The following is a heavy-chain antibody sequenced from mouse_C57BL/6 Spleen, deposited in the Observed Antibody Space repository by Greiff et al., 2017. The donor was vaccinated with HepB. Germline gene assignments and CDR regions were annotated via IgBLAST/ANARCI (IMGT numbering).Heavy chain of an antibody. D-gene: IGHD1-1*01. CDR2: IYPRDGST. CDR3: ARSPPYYYGSSYGWYFDV. V-gene: IGHV1-85*01. J-gene: IGHJ1*03. Sequence: VKLQESGPELVKPGASVKLSCKASGYTFTSYDINWVKQRPGQGLEWIGWIYPRDGSTKYNEKFKGKATLTVDTSSSTAYMELHSLTSEDSAVYFCARSPPYYYGSSYGWYFDVWGTGTTVTVSS. CDR1: GYTFTSYD.